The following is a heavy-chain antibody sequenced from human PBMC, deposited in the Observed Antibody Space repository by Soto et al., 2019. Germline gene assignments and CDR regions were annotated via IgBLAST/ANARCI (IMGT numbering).Heavy chain of an antibody. V-gene: IGHV4-4*02. CDR3: ARERGAGTYQGFDY. D-gene: IGHD2-2*01. CDR2: VHHTGNT. CDR1: GGSISTNNW. Sequence: QVQLQESGPGLVKPSGTLSLTCAVSGGSISTNNWWHWIRQPPGEGLEGIGEVHHTGNTNYRPSLKSRVTMSLDESRNQFSLSLTSVTAADTAVYYCARERGAGTYQGFDYWGQGTLVTVSS. J-gene: IGHJ4*02.